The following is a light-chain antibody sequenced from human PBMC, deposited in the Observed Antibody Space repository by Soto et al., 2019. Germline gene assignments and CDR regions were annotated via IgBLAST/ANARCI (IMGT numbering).Light chain of an antibody. CDR3: QHYDSLPIT. J-gene: IGKJ5*01. Sequence: SPGERVPLSCSASQSVSSSYLAWYQQKPGQPPRLLIYGASSRATGIPDRFSGSGSGTDFTLTISRLEPEDFAVFYCQHYDSLPITFGQGTLLEIK. CDR1: QSVSSSY. CDR2: GAS. V-gene: IGKV3-20*01.